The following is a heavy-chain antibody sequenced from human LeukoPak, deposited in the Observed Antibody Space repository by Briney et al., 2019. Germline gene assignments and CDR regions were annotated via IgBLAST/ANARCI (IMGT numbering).Heavy chain of an antibody. D-gene: IGHD6-6*01. CDR1: GFTFSGFW. J-gene: IGHJ4*02. CDR2: ISSDGSDA. Sequence: GGSLRLSCAASGFTFSGFWMHWVRQAPGKGLVWVSCISSDGSDATYADSVKGRFTISRDNANNTLRLQMDSLTVEDTAVYYCARIGYSSSSNDYWGQGTLVTVSS. CDR3: ARIGYSSSSNDY. V-gene: IGHV3-74*01.